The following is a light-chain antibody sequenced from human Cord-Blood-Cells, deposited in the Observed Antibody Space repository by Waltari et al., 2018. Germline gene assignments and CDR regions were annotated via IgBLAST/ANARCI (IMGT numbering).Light chain of an antibody. CDR1: QDISNY. V-gene: IGKV1-33*01. CDR2: DAS. CDR3: QQYDNLLIT. Sequence: DIQMTQSPSSLSASVGDRVTITCQASQDISNYLNWYQHKPGKAPKLLIYDASKLETGVPARFSGSGSGTDCTFTISRLQPEDIATYYCQQYDNLLITFGQGTRLEIK. J-gene: IGKJ5*01.